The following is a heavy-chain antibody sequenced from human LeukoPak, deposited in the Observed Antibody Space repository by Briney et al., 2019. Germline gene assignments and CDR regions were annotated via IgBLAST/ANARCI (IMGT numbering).Heavy chain of an antibody. D-gene: IGHD4-17*01. J-gene: IGHJ5*02. CDR2: IYSGGST. CDR3: ARGPYRLVYGDYWFDP. V-gene: IGHV3-53*01. CDR1: GFTVSSNY. Sequence: GGSLRLSCAASGFTVSSNYMSWVRQAPGKGLEWVSVIYSGGSTYYADSVKGRFTISRDNAKNSLYLQMNSLRAEDTALYHCARGPYRLVYGDYWFDPWGQGTLVTVSS.